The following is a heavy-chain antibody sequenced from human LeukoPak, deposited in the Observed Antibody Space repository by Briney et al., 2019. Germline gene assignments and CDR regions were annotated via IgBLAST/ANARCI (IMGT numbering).Heavy chain of an antibody. D-gene: IGHD3-22*01. V-gene: IGHV4-59*08. Sequence: SETLSLTCTVSGGSISSYYWSWIRQPPGKGLEWIGYIYYGGSTNYNPSLKSRVTISVDTSKNQFSLKLSSVTAADTAVYYCARQGYYDSQFDPWGQGTLVTVSS. CDR1: GGSISSYY. CDR2: IYYGGST. J-gene: IGHJ5*02. CDR3: ARQGYYDSQFDP.